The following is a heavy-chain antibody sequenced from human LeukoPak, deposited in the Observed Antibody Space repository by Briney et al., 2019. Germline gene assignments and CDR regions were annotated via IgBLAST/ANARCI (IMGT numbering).Heavy chain of an antibody. CDR2: INHSGST. CDR3: ASGADSYDFWSGAFDY. D-gene: IGHD3-3*01. V-gene: IGHV4-34*01. J-gene: IGHJ4*02. CDR1: GGSFSGYY. Sequence: SETLSLTCAVYGGSFSGYYWSWIRQPPGKGLEWIGEINHSGSTNYNPSLKSRVTISVDPSKNQFSLKLSSVTAADTAVYYCASGADSYDFWSGAFDYWGQGTLVTVSS.